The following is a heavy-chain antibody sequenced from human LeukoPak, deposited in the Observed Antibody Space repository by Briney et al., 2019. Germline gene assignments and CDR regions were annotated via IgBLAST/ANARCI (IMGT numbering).Heavy chain of an antibody. CDR3: ARATSRSPRPFDP. CDR2: ISSNSQYI. CDR1: GFIFSSYY. Sequence: GGSLRLSCEASGFIFSSYYMNWVRQAPGKGLEWVSCISSNSQYIYYAGSVKGRFNISRDNTKNLLFLHMNSLRVEDTAVYYCARATSRSPRPFDPWGQGIMVTVSS. V-gene: IGHV3-21*06. J-gene: IGHJ5*02.